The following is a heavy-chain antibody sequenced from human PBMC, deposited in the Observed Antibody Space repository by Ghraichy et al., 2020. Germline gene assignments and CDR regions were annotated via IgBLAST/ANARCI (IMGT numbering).Heavy chain of an antibody. CDR3: ARGCLGHTNSNYYYGMDV. CDR1: GFTFRSYG. V-gene: IGHV3-33*01. CDR2: IWFDGSKE. Sequence: GESLNISCTASGFTFRSYGMHWVRQAPGKGLEWVALIWFDGSKEYYTDSVKGRFTISRDNSKNTLYLQINSLRADDTAVYYCARGCLGHTNSNYYYGMDVWGQGTTVTVSS. D-gene: IGHD1-1*01. J-gene: IGHJ6*02.